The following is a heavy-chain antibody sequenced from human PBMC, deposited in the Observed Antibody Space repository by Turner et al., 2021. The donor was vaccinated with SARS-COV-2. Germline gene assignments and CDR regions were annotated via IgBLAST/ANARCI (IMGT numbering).Heavy chain of an antibody. J-gene: IGHJ3*02. Sequence: QITLKESGPTLVKPTKTLPLTCTFSGFSLTPSGVGVGWIRQPPGKALEWLALIYWDDDKRYSPSLKSRLTITKDTSKNQVVLTMTNMDPVDTATYYCARSSVVVITGAFDIWGQGTMVTVSS. D-gene: IGHD3-22*01. CDR1: GFSLTPSGVG. V-gene: IGHV2-5*02. CDR2: IYWDDDK. CDR3: ARSSVVVITGAFDI.